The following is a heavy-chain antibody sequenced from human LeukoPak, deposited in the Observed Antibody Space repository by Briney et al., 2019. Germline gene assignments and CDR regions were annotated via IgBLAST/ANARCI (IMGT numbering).Heavy chain of an antibody. D-gene: IGHD3-22*01. J-gene: IGHJ4*02. CDR1: GFTVSNNY. CDR2: IKQDGSEK. CDR3: ARDSSSGYNLEY. V-gene: IGHV3-7*01. Sequence: PGGSLRLSCAASGFTVSNNYMSWVRQAPGKGLEWVANIKQDGSEKYYVDSVKGRFTISRDNAKNTLYLQMNSLRAEDTAVYYCARDSSSGYNLEYWGQGTLVTVSS.